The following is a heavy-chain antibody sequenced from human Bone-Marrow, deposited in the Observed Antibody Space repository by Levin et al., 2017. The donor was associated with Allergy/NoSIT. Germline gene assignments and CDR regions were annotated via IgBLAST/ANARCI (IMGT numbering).Heavy chain of an antibody. D-gene: IGHD5-24*01. Sequence: PGESLKISCAASGFTFSNYWMHWVRQAPGQGLVWVSRIKSDGSVTTYADSMKGRFTISRDNAKNTLYLQMSSLRVDDTAVYFCARLAEEMPPVMYYHGMDVWGQGTPVTVSS. V-gene: IGHV3-74*01. CDR1: GFTFSNYW. CDR2: IKSDGSVT. CDR3: ARLAEEMPPVMYYHGMDV. J-gene: IGHJ6*02.